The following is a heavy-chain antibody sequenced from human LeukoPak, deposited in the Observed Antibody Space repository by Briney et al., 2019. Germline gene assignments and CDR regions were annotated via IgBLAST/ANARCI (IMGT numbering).Heavy chain of an antibody. Sequence: GGSLRLSCAASGFTFSSYWMSWVRQAPGKGLEWVANIKQDGSEKYYVDSVKGRFTISRDNAKNSLYLQMNSLRAEDTAVYYCAGMSARGSAPDDYWGQGTLVTVSS. CDR3: AGMSARGSAPDDY. J-gene: IGHJ4*02. CDR1: GFTFSSYW. V-gene: IGHV3-7*01. D-gene: IGHD1-26*01. CDR2: IKQDGSEK.